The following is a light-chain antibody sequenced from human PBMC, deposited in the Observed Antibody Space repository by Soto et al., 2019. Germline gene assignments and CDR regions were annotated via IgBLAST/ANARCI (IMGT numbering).Light chain of an antibody. CDR3: QQYKNWLALT. CDR1: QRVSSN. Sequence: EIVMTQSPATLSVSPGERATLSCRASQRVSSNLAWYQQKPGQAPRLLIYGVSTMATGIPARFSGSGSGTEFTLTISSLQSEDSAVYYCQQYKNWLALTFGGGTKVDIK. J-gene: IGKJ4*01. CDR2: GVS. V-gene: IGKV3-15*01.